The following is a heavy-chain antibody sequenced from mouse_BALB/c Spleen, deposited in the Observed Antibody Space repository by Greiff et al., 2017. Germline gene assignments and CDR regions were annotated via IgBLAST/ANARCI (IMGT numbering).Heavy chain of an antibody. D-gene: IGHD1-1*01. J-gene: IGHJ3*01. Sequence: EVKLMESGGGLVQPGGSRKLSCAASGFTFSSFGMHWVRQAPEKGLEWVAYISSGSSTIYYADTVKGRFTISRDNPKNTLFLQMTSLRSEDTAMYYCARSPYYYGSSSWFADWGQGTLVTVSA. CDR3: ARSPYYYGSSSWFAD. V-gene: IGHV5-17*02. CDR2: ISSGSSTI. CDR1: GFTFSSFG.